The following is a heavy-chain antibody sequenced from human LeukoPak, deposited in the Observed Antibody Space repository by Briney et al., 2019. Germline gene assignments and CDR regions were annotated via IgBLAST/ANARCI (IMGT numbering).Heavy chain of an antibody. J-gene: IGHJ4*02. V-gene: IGHV3-23*01. CDR1: GFTFSNCA. D-gene: IGHD6-13*01. CDR2: ISGSGDTT. Sequence: GGSLRLSCAASGFTFSNCAMNWVRQGPGKGLEWVSAISGSGDTTYYADSVKGRFTISRDNSQNTLFLQMDSLRAEDTAVYYCARRGDSSSWLDYWGQGTLVTVSS. CDR3: ARRGDSSSWLDY.